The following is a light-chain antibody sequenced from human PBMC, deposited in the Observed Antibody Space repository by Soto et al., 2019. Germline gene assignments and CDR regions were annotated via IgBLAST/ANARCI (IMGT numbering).Light chain of an antibody. V-gene: IGKV3-11*01. CDR1: QSVSSY. Sequence: EIVLTQSPATLSLSPGERATLSCRASQSVSSYLAWYQQKPGQAPRLLIYDASNRATGIPARFSGSGSGTDFTLTISSLEPEDFAVYYCQQRSNWPPTFCQGTRLEIX. J-gene: IGKJ5*01. CDR3: QQRSNWPPT. CDR2: DAS.